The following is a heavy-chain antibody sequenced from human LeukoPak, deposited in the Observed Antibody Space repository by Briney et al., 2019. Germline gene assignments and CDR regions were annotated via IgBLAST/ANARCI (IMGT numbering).Heavy chain of an antibody. CDR3: ATDRSDHAFDI. J-gene: IGHJ3*02. V-gene: IGHV1-69*01. Sequence: GASVKVSCKASGGTFSSYAISWVRQAPGQGLEWMGGIIHMFGTVNYAQKFQGRVTISADESTSTVYMELSSLRSEDTAVYYCATDRSDHAFDIWGQGTMVTVSS. CDR2: IIHMFGTV. CDR1: GGTFSSYA.